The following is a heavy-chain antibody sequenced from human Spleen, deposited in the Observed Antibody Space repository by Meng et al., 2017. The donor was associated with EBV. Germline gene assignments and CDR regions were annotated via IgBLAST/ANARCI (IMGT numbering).Heavy chain of an antibody. CDR2: IYYSGST. D-gene: IGHD6-13*01. Sequence: QLQLQESGPGLLKASETLSLACTVSGGSISSSSYYWGWIRQPPGKGLEWIGSIYYSGSTYYNPSLKSRVTISVDTSKNQFSLKLSSVTAADTAVYYCAREGAAAGTRWFDPWGQGTLVTASS. CDR3: AREGAAAGTRWFDP. CDR1: GGSISSSSYY. J-gene: IGHJ5*02. V-gene: IGHV4-39*07.